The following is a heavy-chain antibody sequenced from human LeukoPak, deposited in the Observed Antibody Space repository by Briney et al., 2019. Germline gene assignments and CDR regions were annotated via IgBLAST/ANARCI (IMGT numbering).Heavy chain of an antibody. CDR3: ARDLGWELPYDAFDI. V-gene: IGHV3-74*01. CDR2: INTDGNST. Sequence: GGSLRLSCAASGFTFSSYAMSWVRQAPGKGLVWVSRINTDGNSTSYADSVKGRFTISRDNTKNTLYLQMNSLRVEDTAEYYCARDLGWELPYDAFDIWGQGTMVTVSS. D-gene: IGHD1-26*01. J-gene: IGHJ3*02. CDR1: GFTFSSYA.